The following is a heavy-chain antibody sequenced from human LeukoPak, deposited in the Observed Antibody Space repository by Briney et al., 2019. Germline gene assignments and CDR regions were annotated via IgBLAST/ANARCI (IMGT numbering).Heavy chain of an antibody. CDR3: AKDSYSKGDF. V-gene: IGHV3-30-3*01. D-gene: IGHD6-13*01. CDR2: ISYDGSNK. CDR1: GFTFSSYA. Sequence: GGSLRLSCAASGFTFSSYAMQWVRQAPGKGLEWVAVISYDGSNKYYADSVKGRFTISRDNAKNSLYLQMNSLRAEDTAVYYCAKDSYSKGDFWGQGVLVTVSS. J-gene: IGHJ4*02.